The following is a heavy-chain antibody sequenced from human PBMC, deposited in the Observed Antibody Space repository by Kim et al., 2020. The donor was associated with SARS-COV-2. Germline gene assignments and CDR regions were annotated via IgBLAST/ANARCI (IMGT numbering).Heavy chain of an antibody. V-gene: IGHV1-3*01. J-gene: IGHJ4*02. D-gene: IGHD2-15*01. CDR3: AVLGYCSGGSCYSLDY. Sequence: KFQGRVTITRDTSASTAYMELSSLRSEDTAVYYCAVLGYCSGGSCYSLDYWGQGTLVTVSS.